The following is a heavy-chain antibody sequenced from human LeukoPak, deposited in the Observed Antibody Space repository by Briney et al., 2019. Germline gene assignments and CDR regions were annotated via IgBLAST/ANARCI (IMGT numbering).Heavy chain of an antibody. J-gene: IGHJ4*02. Sequence: SSETLCLTCAAYGGTFSPYYWSWIRQPPGKGLEWVGEINHSGSNNYNASPKSQVTRSVGTYNNHISLGQSDITGADATVYYYARGGCYCGGDCYFDYWGQGTLVTVSS. CDR2: INHSGSN. D-gene: IGHD2-21*02. CDR1: GGTFSPYY. V-gene: IGHV4-34*01. CDR3: ARGGCYCGGDCYFDY.